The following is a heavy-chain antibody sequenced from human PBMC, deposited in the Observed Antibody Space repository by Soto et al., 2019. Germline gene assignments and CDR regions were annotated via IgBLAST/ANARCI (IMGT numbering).Heavy chain of an antibody. Sequence: ASVKVSCKVSGYTLTELSMHWVRQAPGKGLEWMGGFDPEDGETIYAQKFQGRVTMTEDTSTDTAYMELSSLRSEDTAVYYCARDIHQANYCSGGSCYSSYYYGMDVWGQGTTVTVSS. D-gene: IGHD2-15*01. CDR2: FDPEDGET. J-gene: IGHJ6*02. V-gene: IGHV1-24*01. CDR3: ARDIHQANYCSGGSCYSSYYYGMDV. CDR1: GYTLTELS.